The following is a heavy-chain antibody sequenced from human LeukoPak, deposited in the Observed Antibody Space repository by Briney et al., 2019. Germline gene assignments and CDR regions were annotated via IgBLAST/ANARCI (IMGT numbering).Heavy chain of an antibody. CDR3: ARGAWFGDPDYYYYGMDV. V-gene: IGHV4-31*03. J-gene: IGHJ6*02. D-gene: IGHD3-10*01. CDR2: IYYSGST. Sequence: SQTLSLTCTVSGGSISSGGYYWSWIRQHQGKGLEWIGYIYYSGSTYYNPSPKSRVTLSVDTSKNQFSLKLSSVTAPDTAVYYCARGAWFGDPDYYYYGMDVWGQGTTVTVSS. CDR1: GGSISSGGYY.